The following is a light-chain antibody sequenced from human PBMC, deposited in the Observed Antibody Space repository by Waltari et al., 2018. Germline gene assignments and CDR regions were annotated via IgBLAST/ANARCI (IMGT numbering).Light chain of an antibody. CDR2: GTS. Sequence: CRASQSVRRALAWYQQKPGQAPRLLIYGTSNRATGIPDRFSGSGSGTDFSLTISRLEPEDVAVYFCQHYVRLPATFGQGTKVEIK. J-gene: IGKJ1*01. CDR1: QSVRRA. V-gene: IGKV3-20*01. CDR3: QHYVRLPAT.